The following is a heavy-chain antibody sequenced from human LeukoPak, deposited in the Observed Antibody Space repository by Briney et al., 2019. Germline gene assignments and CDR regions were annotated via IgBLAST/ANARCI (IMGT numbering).Heavy chain of an antibody. CDR1: GYRFTSYW. J-gene: IGHJ6*02. CDR3: ARRNPDHYYYYGMDV. Sequence: GESLKISCKGSGYRFTSYWIGWVRPMPGKGLEWMGIIYPGDSDTRYSPSFQGQVTISADKSISTAYLQWSSLNASDTAMYYCARRNPDHYYYYGMDVWGQGTTVTVSS. CDR2: IYPGDSDT. V-gene: IGHV5-51*01.